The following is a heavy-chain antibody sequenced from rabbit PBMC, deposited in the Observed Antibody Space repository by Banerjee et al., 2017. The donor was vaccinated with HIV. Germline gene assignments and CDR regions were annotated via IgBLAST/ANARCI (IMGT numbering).Heavy chain of an antibody. V-gene: IGHV1S45*01. CDR1: GFYFSSYY. CDR2: IYAGSSDST. CDR3: ARGYAGNSDFTPYFNL. J-gene: IGHJ4*01. D-gene: IGHD8-1*01. Sequence: QEQLVESGGGLVKPGASLTPTCTASGFYFSSYYMCWVRQAPGKGPEWIACIYAGSSDSTYYASWARGRFTISKTSSTTVTLQMTSLTAADTATYFCARGYAGNSDFTPYFNLWGQGTLVTVS.